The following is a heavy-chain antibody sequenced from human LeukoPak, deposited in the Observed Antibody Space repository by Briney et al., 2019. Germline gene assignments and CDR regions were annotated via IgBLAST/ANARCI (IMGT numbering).Heavy chain of an antibody. Sequence: PSEALSLTCTVSGGSISSYYWGWIRQPPGKGLEWIGSLYHSSSTYYNPSLKSRVTISTDTSKNQFSLKVSSVTAADTAVYYCARDLRYFSLWGQGTLSPSPQ. CDR3: ARDLRYFSL. J-gene: IGHJ4*02. D-gene: IGHD3-9*01. V-gene: IGHV4-38-2*02. CDR2: LYHSSST. CDR1: GGSISSYY.